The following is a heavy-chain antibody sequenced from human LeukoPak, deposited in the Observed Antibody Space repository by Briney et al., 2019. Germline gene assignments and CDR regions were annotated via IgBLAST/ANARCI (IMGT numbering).Heavy chain of an antibody. V-gene: IGHV3-66*01. CDR1: GFTVSTNY. J-gene: IGHJ5*02. Sequence: QSGGSLRLSCAASGFTVSTNYMSWVRQAPGKGLEWVSVIYSGGDTYYADSVKGRFTISRDNSKNTLYLQMNSLRVEDTAVYYCARLDGVYYGSGSYYDTWGQGTLVTVSS. D-gene: IGHD3-10*01. CDR2: IYSGGDT. CDR3: ARLDGVYYGSGSYYDT.